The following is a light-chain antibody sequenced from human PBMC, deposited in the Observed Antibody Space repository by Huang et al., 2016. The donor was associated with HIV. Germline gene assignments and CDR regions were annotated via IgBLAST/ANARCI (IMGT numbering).Light chain of an antibody. CDR1: QDIGND. J-gene: IGKJ1*01. CDR3: LQDYTYPWT. Sequence: AIQMTQSPASLSASVGDRVTITCRASQDIGNDLGWYQQRLGKAPKLLVSTASHLQIGVPSRCTGRGSGTHFTLTISGLQPEDFATYYCLQDYTYPWTFGQGTKVEI. V-gene: IGKV1-6*01. CDR2: TAS.